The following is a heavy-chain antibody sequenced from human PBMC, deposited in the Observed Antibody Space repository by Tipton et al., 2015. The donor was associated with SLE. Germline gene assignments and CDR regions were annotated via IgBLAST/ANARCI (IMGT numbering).Heavy chain of an antibody. V-gene: IGHV4-34*01. CDR1: GGSFSGYY. CDR2: IYYSGST. J-gene: IGHJ3*01. Sequence: LRLSCAVYGGSFSGYYWSWIRQPPGKGLEWIGTIYYSGSTYYNPSLKSRVTISVDTSKNQFSLKLSSVTAADTAMYYCVRERKYVVRFRELVAPDLWGQGTAITVSS. CDR3: VRERKYVVRFRELVAPDL. D-gene: IGHD1-26*01.